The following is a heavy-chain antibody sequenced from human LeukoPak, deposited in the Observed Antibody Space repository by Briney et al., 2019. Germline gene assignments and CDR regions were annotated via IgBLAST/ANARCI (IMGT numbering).Heavy chain of an antibody. Sequence: GASVTVSCKASGYTFTSYDINWVRQAAGQGLEWMGWMNPNSGNTAYAQKFQGRVTMTRNTSISTAYMQLSSLRSEDTAVYYCARRSLRISSGSTIDYWGQGTLVTVSS. V-gene: IGHV1-8*01. J-gene: IGHJ4*02. CDR3: ARRSLRISSGSTIDY. D-gene: IGHD3-22*01. CDR2: MNPNSGNT. CDR1: GYTFTSYD.